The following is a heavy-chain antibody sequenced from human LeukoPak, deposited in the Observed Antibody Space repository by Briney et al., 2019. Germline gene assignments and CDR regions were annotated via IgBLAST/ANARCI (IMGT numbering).Heavy chain of an antibody. J-gene: IGHJ4*02. V-gene: IGHV2-5*02. CDR2: IYWDDDK. D-gene: IGHD4-23*01. CDR3: SHRLNGGFHFDY. CDR1: GFSLSTSGVG. Sequence: SGPTLVKPTQTLTLTCTFSGFSLSTSGVGVGWIRQPPGKALEWLALIYWDDDKRYSPSLKSRLTITMDTSKNPVVLTVTNIDPVDTATYYLSHRLNGGFHFDYWGQGTLVTVPS.